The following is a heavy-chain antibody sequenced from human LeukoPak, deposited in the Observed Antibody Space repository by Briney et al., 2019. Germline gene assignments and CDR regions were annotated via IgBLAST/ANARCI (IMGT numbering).Heavy chain of an antibody. CDR2: IYYSGST. CDR3: AREDVAELGFGAFDI. V-gene: IGHV4-59*01. D-gene: IGHD1-14*01. J-gene: IGHJ3*02. Sequence: SETLSLTCTVSGGSISSYYRSWIRQPPGKGLEWIGYIYYSGSTNYNPSLKSRVTIPVDTSKNQFSLKLSSVTAADTAVYYSAREDVAELGFGAFDIWGQGTMVTVSS. CDR1: GGSISSYY.